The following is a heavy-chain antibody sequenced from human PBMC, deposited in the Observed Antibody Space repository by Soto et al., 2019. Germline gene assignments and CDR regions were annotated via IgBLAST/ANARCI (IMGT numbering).Heavy chain of an antibody. Sequence: ASVKVSCKASGYTFTSYGISWVRQAPGQGLEWMGWISAYNGNTNHSQKLQGRVTMTTDTSTSTAYMELRSLRSDDTAVYYCARPRTVWGSYRVGWLFDPWGQGTLVTVSS. V-gene: IGHV1-18*01. CDR1: GYTFTSYG. CDR3: ARPRTVWGSYRVGWLFDP. CDR2: ISAYNGNT. J-gene: IGHJ5*02. D-gene: IGHD3-16*02.